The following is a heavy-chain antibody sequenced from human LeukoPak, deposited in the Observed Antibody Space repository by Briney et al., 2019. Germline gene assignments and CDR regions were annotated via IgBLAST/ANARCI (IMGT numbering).Heavy chain of an antibody. D-gene: IGHD1-1*01. V-gene: IGHV3-23*01. J-gene: IGHJ4*02. CDR2: ISDSGENT. Sequence: GGSLRLXCAASGFTLANFAMNWVRQAPGKGLEWVSGISDSGENTYYAESVKGRFTISRDTSKDTLYLQMNSLRAEDTAVYYCAKRYIRYNNNWEGFERGQGTLVTVSS. CDR1: GFTLANFA. CDR3: AKRYIRYNNNWEGFE.